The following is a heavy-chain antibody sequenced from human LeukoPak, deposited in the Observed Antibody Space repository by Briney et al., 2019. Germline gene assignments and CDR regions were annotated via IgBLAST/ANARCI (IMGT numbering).Heavy chain of an antibody. CDR2: IYHSGST. CDR1: GGSISSGGYS. J-gene: IGHJ3*02. V-gene: IGHV4-30-2*01. D-gene: IGHD5-18*01. Sequence: SQTLSLTCAVSGGSISSGGYSWSWIRQPPGKGLEWIGYIYHSGSTYYNPSLKSRVTISVDTSKNQFSLKLSSVTAADTAVYYCARHERGYSYGYHAFDIWGQGTMVTVSS. CDR3: ARHERGYSYGYHAFDI.